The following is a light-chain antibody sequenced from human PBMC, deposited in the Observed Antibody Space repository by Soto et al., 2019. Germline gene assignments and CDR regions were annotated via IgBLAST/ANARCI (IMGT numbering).Light chain of an antibody. V-gene: IGLV2-14*01. CDR1: SSDVGGYKY. CDR2: AVN. J-gene: IGLJ1*01. Sequence: QSALTQPASVSGSPGQSITISCTGTSSDVGGYKYVSWYQHHPGKVPKLLIYAVNNRPSGISNRFSGSKSGNTASLTISGLQTEDEADYSCTSYTGSYTYVFGTGTKVTVL. CDR3: TSYTGSYTYV.